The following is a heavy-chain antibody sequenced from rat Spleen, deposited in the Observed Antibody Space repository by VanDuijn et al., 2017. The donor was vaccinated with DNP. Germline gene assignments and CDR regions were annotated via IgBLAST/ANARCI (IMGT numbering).Heavy chain of an antibody. V-gene: IGHV5-31*01. CDR1: GFTFNNYW. CDR2: ITSSGGST. CDR3: ARDAGGPFDY. J-gene: IGHJ2*01. Sequence: EVQLVESGGGLVQPGRSLKLSCVASGFTFNNYWMTWIRQVPGKGLEWVASITSSGGSTYYPDSVKGRFTISRDNAKNTLQLQMNNLRSEDTATYYCARDAGGPFDYWGQGVMVTVSS. D-gene: IGHD1-11*01.